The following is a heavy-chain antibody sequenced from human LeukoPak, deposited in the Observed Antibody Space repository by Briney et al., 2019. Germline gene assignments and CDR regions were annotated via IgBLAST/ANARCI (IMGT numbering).Heavy chain of an antibody. V-gene: IGHV3-48*04. Sequence: GGSLSLSCAASGFTLRSYSMNWVRQAPGEGLEWVSYISASSSTIYYADSVKGRFTISRDNAKNSLYLQMNSLRAEDTAVYYCATEVHDPIAFDIWGQGTMVTVSS. J-gene: IGHJ3*02. D-gene: IGHD3-16*01. CDR3: ATEVHDPIAFDI. CDR2: ISASSSTI. CDR1: GFTLRSYS.